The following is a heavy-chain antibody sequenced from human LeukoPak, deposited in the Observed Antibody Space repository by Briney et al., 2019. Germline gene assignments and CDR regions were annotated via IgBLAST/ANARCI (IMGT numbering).Heavy chain of an antibody. CDR2: IKQDGSEK. CDR3: ARDITIFGVGTSGY. J-gene: IGHJ4*02. CDR1: GFTFSSYW. D-gene: IGHD3-3*01. Sequence: GGSLRLSCAASGFTFSSYWMSWVRQAPGKGLEWVANIKQDGSEKYYVDSVKGRFTISRDNAKNSLYLQMNSLRAEDTAVYYCARDITIFGVGTSGYWGQGTLVTVSS. V-gene: IGHV3-7*01.